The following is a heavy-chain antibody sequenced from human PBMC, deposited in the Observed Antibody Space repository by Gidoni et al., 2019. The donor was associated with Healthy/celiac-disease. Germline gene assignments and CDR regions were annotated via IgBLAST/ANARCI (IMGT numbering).Heavy chain of an antibody. D-gene: IGHD3-22*01. CDR1: GFPFSSNA. V-gene: IGHV3-23*01. CDR2: SSGSGGST. Sequence: EVQLLASGGGLVQPGGSLRLSCAASGFPFSSNAMSWVRQGPGKWLECVSASSGSGGSTYYADSVKGRFTISRDNSKNTLYLQMNSLRAEDTAVYYCFDSSGSHYWGQGTLVTVSS. CDR3: FDSSGSHY. J-gene: IGHJ4*02.